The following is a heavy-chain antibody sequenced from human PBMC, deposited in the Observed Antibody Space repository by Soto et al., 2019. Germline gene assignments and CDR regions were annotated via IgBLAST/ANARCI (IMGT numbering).Heavy chain of an antibody. V-gene: IGHV3-33*01. CDR1: GFTFSSYG. J-gene: IGHJ5*02. Sequence: GGSLRLSCEASGFTFSSYGMHWVRQAPGKGLEWVAVIWYDGSNKYYADSVKGRFTISRDNSKNTLYLQMNSLRADDSAVYYCARDALGGVTMIVVVTSFDPGGEGTLVTVSA. CDR3: ARDALGGVTMIVVVTSFDP. CDR2: IWYDGSNK. D-gene: IGHD3-22*01.